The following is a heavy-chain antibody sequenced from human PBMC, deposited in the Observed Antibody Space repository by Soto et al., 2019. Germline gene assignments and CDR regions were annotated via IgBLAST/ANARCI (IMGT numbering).Heavy chain of an antibody. Sequence: SETLSLTCTVSGGSISSYYWSWIRQPPGKGLEWIGYIYYSGSTNYNPSLKSRVTISVDTSKNQFSLKLSSVTAADTAVYYCARAGPLSSWYFDYWGQGTLVTVSS. CDR3: ARAGPLSSWYFDY. D-gene: IGHD6-13*01. V-gene: IGHV4-59*01. J-gene: IGHJ4*02. CDR1: GGSISSYY. CDR2: IYYSGST.